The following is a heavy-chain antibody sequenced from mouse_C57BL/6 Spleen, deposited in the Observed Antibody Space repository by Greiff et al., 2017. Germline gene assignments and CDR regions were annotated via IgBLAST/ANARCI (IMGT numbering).Heavy chain of an antibody. J-gene: IGHJ2*01. Sequence: DVKLQESGPELVKPGASVKISCKASGYSFTGYYMHWVKQSSEKSLEWIGEINPSTGGTSYNQKFKGKATLTVDKSSSTAYMQLKSLTSEDSAVYYCARFDYDPFDYWGQGTTLTVSS. CDR3: ARFDYDPFDY. D-gene: IGHD2-4*01. V-gene: IGHV1-43*01. CDR1: GYSFTGYY. CDR2: INPSTGGT.